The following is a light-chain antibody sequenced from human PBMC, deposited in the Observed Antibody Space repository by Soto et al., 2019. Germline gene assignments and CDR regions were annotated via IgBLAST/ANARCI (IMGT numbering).Light chain of an antibody. CDR3: QKYNSAPLT. Sequence: DIQMTHSPSSLSASVGVRVTITCLARQHIRNYLAWYQQKPGKVPKLLIYAASTLQSGVPSRFSGGASGTDFTLTIGSLQPEDVATYYGQKYNSAPLTFRQGTKMEIK. CDR2: AAS. J-gene: IGKJ1*01. CDR1: QHIRNY. V-gene: IGKV1-27*01.